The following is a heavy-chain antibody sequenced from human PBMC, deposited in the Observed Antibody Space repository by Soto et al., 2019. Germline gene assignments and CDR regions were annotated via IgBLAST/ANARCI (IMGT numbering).Heavy chain of an antibody. CDR3: ARRYGGNFDY. CDR2: IYYSGSA. CDR1: GGSFSGYY. Sequence: PSETLSLTCAVYGGSFSGYYWTWIRQPPGTGLEWIGYIYYSGSANYNPSLKSRVTISVDTSKNQFSLKLSSVTAADTAVYYCARRYGGNFDYWGQGTLVTVSS. V-gene: IGHV4-59*01. D-gene: IGHD1-26*01. J-gene: IGHJ4*02.